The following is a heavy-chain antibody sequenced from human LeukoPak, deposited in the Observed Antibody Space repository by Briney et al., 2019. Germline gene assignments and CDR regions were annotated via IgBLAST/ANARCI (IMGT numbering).Heavy chain of an antibody. J-gene: IGHJ4*02. Sequence: ASVKVSCKASGYTFTSYDINWVRQATGQGLEWMGWISTYNGNTNYAQKLQGRVTMTTDTSTSTAYMELRSLRSDDTAVYYCARGPYGSGSYYLHYWGQGTLVTVSS. CDR3: ARGPYGSGSYYLHY. V-gene: IGHV1-18*01. CDR1: GYTFTSYD. CDR2: ISTYNGNT. D-gene: IGHD3-10*01.